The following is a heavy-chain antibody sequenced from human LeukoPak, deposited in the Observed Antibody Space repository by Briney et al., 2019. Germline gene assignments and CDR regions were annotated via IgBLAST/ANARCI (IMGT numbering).Heavy chain of an antibody. CDR3: ARDPGSGYEEHFDY. J-gene: IGHJ4*02. CDR2: IGSSDSTT. CDR1: GFTFSSYE. D-gene: IGHD5-12*01. V-gene: IGHV3-48*03. Sequence: SGGSLRLSCVASGFTFSSYEMNWVRQAPGKGLEWLSYIGSSDSTTHYADSVKGRFTISRDNAKNSLYLQMNSLRAEDTAVYYCARDPGSGYEEHFDYWGQGTLVTVSS.